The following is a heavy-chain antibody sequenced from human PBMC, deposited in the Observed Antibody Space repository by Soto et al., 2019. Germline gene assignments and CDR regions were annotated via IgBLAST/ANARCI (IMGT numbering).Heavy chain of an antibody. V-gene: IGHV1-69*13. CDR1: GGTFSSYA. Sequence: SVKVSCKASGGTFSSYAIGWVRQAPGQGLEWMGGIIPIFGTANYAQKFQGRVTITADESTSTAYMELSSLRSEDTAVYYCAREETYYYGSGSYHPGGMDVWGQGTTVTVSS. J-gene: IGHJ6*02. D-gene: IGHD3-10*01. CDR3: AREETYYYGSGSYHPGGMDV. CDR2: IIPIFGTA.